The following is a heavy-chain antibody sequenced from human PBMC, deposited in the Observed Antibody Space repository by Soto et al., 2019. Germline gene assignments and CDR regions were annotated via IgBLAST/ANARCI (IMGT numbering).Heavy chain of an antibody. V-gene: IGHV3-30*18. J-gene: IGHJ4*02. CDR2: ISYDGSNK. CDR1: GFTFSSYG. CDR3: AKDRLQIIDY. Sequence: GSLRLSCAASGFTFSSYGMHWVRQAPGKGLEWVAVISYDGSNKYYADSVKGRFTISRDNSKNTLYLQMNSLRAEDTAVYYCAKDRLQIIDYWGQGTLVTVSS. D-gene: IGHD2-15*01.